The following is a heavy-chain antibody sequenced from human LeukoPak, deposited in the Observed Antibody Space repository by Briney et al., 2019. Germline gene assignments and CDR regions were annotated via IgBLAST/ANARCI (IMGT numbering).Heavy chain of an antibody. J-gene: IGHJ6*02. Sequence: GGSLRLSCAASGFTFSNSWMSWVRQAPGKGLEWVAAIKPDGSAQYYVDSVKGRFTISRDNSKNTLYLQMNSLRAEDTAVYYCARGLGYCSGGSCYPDYYYYGMDVWGQGTTVTVSS. CDR2: IKPDGSAQ. V-gene: IGHV3-7*01. D-gene: IGHD2-15*01. CDR3: ARGLGYCSGGSCYPDYYYYGMDV. CDR1: GFTFSNSW.